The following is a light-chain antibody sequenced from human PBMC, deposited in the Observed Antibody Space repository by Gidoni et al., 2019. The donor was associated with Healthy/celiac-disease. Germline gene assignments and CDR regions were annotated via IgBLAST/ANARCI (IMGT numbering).Light chain of an antibody. J-gene: IGKJ4*01. CDR3: QQLNSHPLKLT. Sequence: DIQLTQSPSFLSASVGDRVTITCRASQGISSYLAWYQQKPGKAPKLLIYAASTLQSGVPSRFSGSGSGTEFTLTISSLQPEDFATYYCQQLNSHPLKLTFGGGTKVEIK. CDR1: QGISSY. CDR2: AAS. V-gene: IGKV1-9*01.